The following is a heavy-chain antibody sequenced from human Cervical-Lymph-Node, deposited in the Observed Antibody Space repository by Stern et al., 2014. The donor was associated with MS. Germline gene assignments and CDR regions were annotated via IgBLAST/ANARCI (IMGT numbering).Heavy chain of an antibody. Sequence: MQLVESGAEVKKPGASVKVSCKSSGYTFSTYGISWVRQAPGQGLEWMGWISGYNDNTNYVEKFQGRVTMTTDTSTSTAYMELRSLRSDDTAVYYCARDPRIAVAGTGGGFDPWGQGTLVTVSS. CDR3: ARDPRIAVAGTGGGFDP. D-gene: IGHD6-19*01. V-gene: IGHV1-18*01. CDR1: GYTFSTYG. J-gene: IGHJ5*02. CDR2: ISGYNDNT.